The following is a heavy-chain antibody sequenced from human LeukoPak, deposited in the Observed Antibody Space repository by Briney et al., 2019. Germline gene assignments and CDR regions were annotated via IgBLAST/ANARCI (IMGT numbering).Heavy chain of an antibody. CDR3: ARRHILTGYPNYYYYGMDV. Sequence: GSLRLSCAAAGFSFSDYYMSWIRQPARKGLEWVSYISSSGSTIYYADSVKGRFTISRDNAKNSLYLQMNSLRAEDTAVYYCARRHILTGYPNYYYYGMDVWGQGTTVTVSS. D-gene: IGHD3-9*01. CDR2: ISSSGSTI. J-gene: IGHJ6*02. V-gene: IGHV3-11*01. CDR1: GFSFSDYY.